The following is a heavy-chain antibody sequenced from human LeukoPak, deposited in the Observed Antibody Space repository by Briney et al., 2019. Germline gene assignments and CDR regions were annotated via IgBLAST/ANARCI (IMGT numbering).Heavy chain of an antibody. Sequence: GGSLRLSCAASGFTCYDYAMHWVRQAPGKGLEGFSGISWNSGSIGYADSVQGRLTINRDNAKNSLYLQMNSLRAEDTALYYCAKGRTGLFDYWGQGTLVSVSS. CDR2: ISWNSGSI. V-gene: IGHV3-9*01. D-gene: IGHD1-14*01. CDR3: AKGRTGLFDY. J-gene: IGHJ4*02. CDR1: GFTCYDYA.